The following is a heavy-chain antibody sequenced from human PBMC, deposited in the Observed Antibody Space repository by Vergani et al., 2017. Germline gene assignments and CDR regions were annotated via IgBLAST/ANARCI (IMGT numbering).Heavy chain of an antibody. D-gene: IGHD5-12*01. Sequence: QVQLVQSGAEVKKPGASVKVSCKASGYTFTGYYMHWVRQAPGQGLEWMGGFDPEDGETIYAQKFQGRVTMTEDTSTDTAYMELSSLRSGDTAVYYCATGVATIGLDAFDIWGQGTMVTVSS. CDR2: FDPEDGET. V-gene: IGHV1-24*01. CDR3: ATGVATIGLDAFDI. CDR1: GYTFTGYY. J-gene: IGHJ3*02.